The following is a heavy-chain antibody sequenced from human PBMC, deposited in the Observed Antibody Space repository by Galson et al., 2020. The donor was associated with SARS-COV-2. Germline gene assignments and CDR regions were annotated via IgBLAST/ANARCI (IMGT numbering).Heavy chain of an antibody. J-gene: IGHJ4*02. V-gene: IGHV1-46*01. CDR2: INPSGGST. CDR1: GYTFTSYY. Sequence: ASVKVSCKASGYTFTSYYMHWVRQAPGQGLEWMGIINPSGGSTSYAQKFQGRVTMTRDTSTSTVYMELSSLRSEDTAVYYCARDPERYYDSSGLFGLYWGQGTLVTVSS. D-gene: IGHD3-22*01. CDR3: ARDPERYYDSSGLFGLY.